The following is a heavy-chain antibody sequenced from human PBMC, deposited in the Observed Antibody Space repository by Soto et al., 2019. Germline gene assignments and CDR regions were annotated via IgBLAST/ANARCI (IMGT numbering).Heavy chain of an antibody. Sequence: PGESLKISCKGSGYSFSMSWIGWVRQMPGKGLVWMGITYPNDGDTRYNPSFQGQVTISADKSINTAYLQWSSLKASDSALFYCVRPKPRFSTNLDYWGQGTLVTVSS. D-gene: IGHD3-16*01. V-gene: IGHV5-51*01. CDR2: TYPNDGDT. J-gene: IGHJ4*02. CDR1: GYSFSMSW. CDR3: VRPKPRFSTNLDY.